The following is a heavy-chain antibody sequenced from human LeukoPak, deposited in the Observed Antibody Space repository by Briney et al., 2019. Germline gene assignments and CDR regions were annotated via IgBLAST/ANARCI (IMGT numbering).Heavy chain of an antibody. CDR2: VGNDEKTK. Sequence: GGSLRLSCAASGFIFSTYSMNWVRQAPGKGLEWVAVVGNDEKTKFYADSLKGRFTVSRDNSKNTVYLQMNGLRDEDTAVYYCAREKQSGGTPFDYWGQGSLVTVSS. D-gene: IGHD1-26*01. J-gene: IGHJ4*02. CDR3: AREKQSGGTPFDY. V-gene: IGHV3-33*08. CDR1: GFIFSTYS.